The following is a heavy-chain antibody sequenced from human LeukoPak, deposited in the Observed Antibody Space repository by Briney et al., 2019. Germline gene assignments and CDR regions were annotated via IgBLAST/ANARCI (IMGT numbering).Heavy chain of an antibody. CDR1: GFTFNNFG. D-gene: IGHD3-10*01. V-gene: IGHV3-NL1*01. CDR3: AVRGVRFGY. CDR2: IYSDGRT. J-gene: IGHJ4*02. Sequence: GGSLRLSCAASGFTFNNFGMHWVRQAPGKGLEWVSVIYSDGRTYYADSVKGRFTISRDNSKNTLYLETNSLRAEDTAVYYCAVRGVRFGYWGQGTLVTVSS.